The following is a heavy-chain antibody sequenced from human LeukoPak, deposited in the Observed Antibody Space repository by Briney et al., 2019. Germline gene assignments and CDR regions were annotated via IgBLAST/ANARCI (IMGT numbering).Heavy chain of an antibody. J-gene: IGHJ4*02. CDR3: ASLYYYDSSGYYPSDY. CDR1: GGSISGYY. Sequence: PSETLSLTCTVSGGSISGYYWSWIRQPPGKGLEWIGYIYYSGSTNYNPSLKSRVTISVDTSKNQFSLKLSSVTAADTAVYYCASLYYYDSSGYYPSDYWGQGTLVTVSS. V-gene: IGHV4-59*01. CDR2: IYYSGST. D-gene: IGHD3-22*01.